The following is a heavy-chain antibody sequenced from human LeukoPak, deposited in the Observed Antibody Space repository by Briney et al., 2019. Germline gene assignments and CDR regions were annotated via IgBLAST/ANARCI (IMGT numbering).Heavy chain of an antibody. D-gene: IGHD6-25*01. V-gene: IGHV3-7*01. CDR1: GFSFSSYA. Sequence: PGGSLRLSCAASGFSFSSYAMSWVRQAPGKGLEWVANINQQETEKYYVDAVKGRLNISRDNVKRSLFLQMNSLRTEDTGLYYCVSGGSLFDLWGRGTLVSVSS. J-gene: IGHJ2*01. CDR2: INQQETEK. CDR3: VSGGSLFDL.